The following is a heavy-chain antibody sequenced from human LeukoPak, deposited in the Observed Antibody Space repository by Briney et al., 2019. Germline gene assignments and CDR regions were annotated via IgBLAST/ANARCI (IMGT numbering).Heavy chain of an antibody. J-gene: IGHJ3*02. V-gene: IGHV5-51*01. CDR1: AYSFTSYW. Sequence: GESLQISCQGSAYSFTSYWIGWVRQMPGKGLEWMGIIYPGDSDTRYSPSFQGQVTISADKSISTAYLQWSSLKASDTAMYYCARGALYGDYHAGGAFDIWGQGTMVTVSS. D-gene: IGHD4-17*01. CDR2: IYPGDSDT. CDR3: ARGALYGDYHAGGAFDI.